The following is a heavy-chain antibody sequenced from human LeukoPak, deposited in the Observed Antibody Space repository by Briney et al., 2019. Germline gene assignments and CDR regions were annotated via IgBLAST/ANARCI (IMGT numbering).Heavy chain of an antibody. Sequence: SETLSLTCTVSGYSISSGYYWGWIRQPPGKGLEWIGSIYHSGSTYYNPSLKSRVTISVDTSKNQFSLKLSSVTAADTAVYYCAREFDSSSWNYYYYGMDVWGQGTTVTVSS. J-gene: IGHJ6*02. V-gene: IGHV4-38-2*02. CDR1: GYSISSGYY. CDR3: AREFDSSSWNYYYYGMDV. CDR2: IYHSGST. D-gene: IGHD6-13*01.